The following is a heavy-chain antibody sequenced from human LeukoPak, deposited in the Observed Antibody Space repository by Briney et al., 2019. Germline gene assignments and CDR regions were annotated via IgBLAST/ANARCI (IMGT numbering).Heavy chain of an antibody. D-gene: IGHD7-27*01. J-gene: IGHJ3*02. CDR2: ISGSGGST. CDR1: GFTFSSYA. Sequence: PGGSLRLSCAASGFTFSSYAMSWVRQAPGKGLEWVSGISGSGGSTYYADSVKGRFTIPRDNSKHTLYLQMNSLRAEDTAVYYCAKGLGNWGPGDAFDIWGQGTMVTVSS. CDR3: AKGLGNWGPGDAFDI. V-gene: IGHV3-23*01.